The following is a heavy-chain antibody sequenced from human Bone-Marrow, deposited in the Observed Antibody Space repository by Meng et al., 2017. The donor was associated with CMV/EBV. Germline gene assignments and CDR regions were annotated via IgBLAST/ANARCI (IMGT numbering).Heavy chain of an antibody. D-gene: IGHD5-12*01. CDR1: GFTFSSYA. V-gene: IGHV1-18*01. Sequence: GESLKISCAASGFTFSSYAMHWVRQAPGQGLEWMGWISAYNGNTNYAQKLQGRVTMTTDTSTSTAYMELRSLRSDDTAVYYCARDRGLRVFDYWGQGTLVTVSS. J-gene: IGHJ4*02. CDR3: ARDRGLRVFDY. CDR2: ISAYNGNT.